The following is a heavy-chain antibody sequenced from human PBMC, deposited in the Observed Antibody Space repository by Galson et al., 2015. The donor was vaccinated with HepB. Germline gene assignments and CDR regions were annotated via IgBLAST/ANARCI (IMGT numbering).Heavy chain of an antibody. CDR1: GGTFSSYA. V-gene: IGHV1-69*13. J-gene: IGHJ4*02. CDR2: IIPIFGTA. CDR3: AREKSGGSYFDY. Sequence: SVKVSCKASGGTFSSYAISWVRQAPGQGLEWMGGIIPIFGTANYAQKFQGRVTITADESTSTAYMELSSLRSEDTAVYYCAREKSGGSYFDYWGQGTLVTVSS. D-gene: IGHD4-23*01.